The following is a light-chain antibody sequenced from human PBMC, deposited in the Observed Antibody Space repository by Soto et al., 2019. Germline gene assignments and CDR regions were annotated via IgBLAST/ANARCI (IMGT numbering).Light chain of an antibody. CDR1: QSVNSN. V-gene: IGKV3-15*01. CDR2: GAS. Sequence: EIVMTQSPATLSVSPWERATRSCRASQSVNSNLAWYQQKPGQAPRLLIYGASTRVAGIPARFSGSGSGTEFSLTISTLQSEDFAVYNCQQYNNRPPDTFGQGTKLEIK. CDR3: QQYNNRPPDT. J-gene: IGKJ2*01.